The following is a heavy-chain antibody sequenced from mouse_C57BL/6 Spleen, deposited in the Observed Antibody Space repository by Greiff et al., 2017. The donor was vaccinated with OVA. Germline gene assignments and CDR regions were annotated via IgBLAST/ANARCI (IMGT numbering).Heavy chain of an antibody. J-gene: IGHJ2*01. CDR1: GYSITSGYY. Sequence: DVQLQESGPGLVKPSQSLSLTCSVTGYSITSGYYWNWIRQFPGNKLEWMGYISYDGSNNYNPSIKNRISITRDTSKNQFFLKLNSVTTEDTATYYCALTGTDYFDYWGQGTTLTVSS. CDR3: ALTGTDYFDY. CDR2: ISYDGSN. V-gene: IGHV3-6*01. D-gene: IGHD4-1*01.